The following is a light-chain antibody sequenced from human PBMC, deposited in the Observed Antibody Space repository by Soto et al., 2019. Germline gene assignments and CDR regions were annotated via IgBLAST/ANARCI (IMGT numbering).Light chain of an antibody. V-gene: IGLV2-8*01. Sequence: QSALTQPPSASGSPGQSVTISCTGTSSDVGGYKYVSWYQQYPGKAPKLMIYAVSERPSGVPDRFSGSKSGNTASLTVSGLQAEDEADYYCSSYEGSNNYVFGTGTKVTVL. J-gene: IGLJ1*01. CDR3: SSYEGSNNYV. CDR1: SSDVGGYKY. CDR2: AVS.